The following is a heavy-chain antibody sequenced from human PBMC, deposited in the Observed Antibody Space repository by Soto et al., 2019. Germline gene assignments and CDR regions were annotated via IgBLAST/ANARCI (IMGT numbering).Heavy chain of an antibody. J-gene: IGHJ3*02. CDR3: ARADIDYGDYVGAFDT. CDR2: IYYSGST. D-gene: IGHD4-17*01. Sequence: SETLSLTCTVSGGSISSYYWSWIRQPPGKGLEWIGYIYYSGSTNYNPSLKSRVTISVDTSKNQFSLKLSSVTAADTAVYYCARADIDYGDYVGAFDTWGQGTMVTVSS. V-gene: IGHV4-59*01. CDR1: GGSISSYY.